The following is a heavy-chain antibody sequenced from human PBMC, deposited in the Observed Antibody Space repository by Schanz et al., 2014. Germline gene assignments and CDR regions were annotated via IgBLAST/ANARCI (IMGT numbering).Heavy chain of an antibody. V-gene: IGHV3-48*04. D-gene: IGHD3-3*01. Sequence: EVQLVESGGGLVQPRGSLRLSCAASEFSFSSFGMNWVRQAPGKGLEWVSHISGSSIHKNYAASVKGRFSISRDNGETSVYLQINSLRVEDTAVYYCARFLARYQYYGVDVWGQGTTVIVSS. CDR1: EFSFSSFG. CDR3: ARFLARYQYYGVDV. J-gene: IGHJ6*02. CDR2: ISGSSIHK.